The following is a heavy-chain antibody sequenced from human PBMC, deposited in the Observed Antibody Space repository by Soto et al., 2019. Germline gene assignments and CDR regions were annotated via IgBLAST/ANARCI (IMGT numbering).Heavy chain of an antibody. J-gene: IGHJ6*04. Sequence: PGGSLRLSCAASGFTFSSYAMSWVRQAPGKGLEWVSAISGSGGSTYYADSVKGRFTISRDNSKNTLYLQMNSLRAEDTAVYYCAKHVDLQLEAYSSYGMDAWGEGTTAIVSS. V-gene: IGHV3-23*01. CDR3: AKHVDLQLEAYSSYGMDA. CDR1: GFTFSSYA. CDR2: ISGSGGST. D-gene: IGHD1-1*01.